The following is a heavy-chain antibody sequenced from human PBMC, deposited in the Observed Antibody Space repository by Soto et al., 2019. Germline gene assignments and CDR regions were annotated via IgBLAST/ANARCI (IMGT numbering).Heavy chain of an antibody. CDR1: GGSVSSGSYY. Sequence: PSETLSLTCTVSGGSVSSGSYYWSWIRQPPGKGLEWIGYIYYSGSTNYNPSLKSRVTISVDTFKNQFSLKLSSVTAADTAVYYCARGQTVTTRLYDYWGQGTLVTVSS. D-gene: IGHD4-17*01. V-gene: IGHV4-61*01. CDR3: ARGQTVTTRLYDY. J-gene: IGHJ4*02. CDR2: IYYSGST.